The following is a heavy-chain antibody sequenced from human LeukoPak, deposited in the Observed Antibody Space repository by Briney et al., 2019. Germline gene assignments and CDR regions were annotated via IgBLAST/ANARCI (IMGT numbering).Heavy chain of an antibody. CDR1: GGTFSSYA. CDR2: IIPIFGTA. V-gene: IGHV1-69*13. CDR3: ARDLVSGYYYDSSDAFDI. D-gene: IGHD3-22*01. J-gene: IGHJ3*02. Sequence: SVKVSCKASGGTFSSYAISWVRQAPGQGLEWMGGIIPIFGTANYAQKFQGRVTITADESTSTAYMELSSLRSEDTAVYYCARDLVSGYYYDSSDAFDIWGQGTMVTVSS.